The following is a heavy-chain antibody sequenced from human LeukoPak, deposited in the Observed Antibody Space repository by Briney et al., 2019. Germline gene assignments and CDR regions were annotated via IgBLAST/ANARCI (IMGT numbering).Heavy chain of an antibody. CDR3: ARWRSYYDSSGYRYDY. V-gene: IGHV3-30*01. CDR2: ISYDGSNK. D-gene: IGHD3-22*01. CDR1: GFTFSSYA. J-gene: IGHJ4*02. Sequence: GGSLRLSCAASGFTFSSYAMHWVRQAPGKGLEWVAVISYDGSNKYYADSVKGRFTISRDNSKNTLYLQMNSLRAEDTAVYHCARWRSYYDSSGYRYDYWGQGTLVTVSS.